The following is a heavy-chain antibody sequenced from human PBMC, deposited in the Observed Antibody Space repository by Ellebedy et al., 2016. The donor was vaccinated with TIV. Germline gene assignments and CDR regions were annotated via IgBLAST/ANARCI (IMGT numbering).Heavy chain of an antibody. J-gene: IGHJ4*02. Sequence: AASVKVSCKASGGTFSSYGISWVRQAPGQGLEWMGGIIPILGKENYAQKFQGRVTITADESTSTAYMELSSLRSEDTAVYYCARVGNYYGGNPSYYFDYWGQGTLVTVSS. CDR2: IIPILGKE. D-gene: IGHD4-23*01. CDR1: GGTFSSYG. V-gene: IGHV1-69*10. CDR3: ARVGNYYGGNPSYYFDY.